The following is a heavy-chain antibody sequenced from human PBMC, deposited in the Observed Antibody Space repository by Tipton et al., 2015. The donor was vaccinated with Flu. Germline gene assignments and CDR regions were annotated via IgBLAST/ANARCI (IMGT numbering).Heavy chain of an antibody. CDR3: ARGYCSGGSCLGHNWFDP. D-gene: IGHD2-15*01. CDR2: IYYSGST. Sequence: TLSLTCNVSGDSITNYYWSWIRQPPGKGLEWIGYIYYSGSTNYNPSLKSRVTISVDTSKNQFSLKLSSVTAADTAVYYCARGYCSGGSCLGHNWFDPWGQGTLVTVSS. J-gene: IGHJ5*02. V-gene: IGHV4-59*01. CDR1: GDSITNYY.